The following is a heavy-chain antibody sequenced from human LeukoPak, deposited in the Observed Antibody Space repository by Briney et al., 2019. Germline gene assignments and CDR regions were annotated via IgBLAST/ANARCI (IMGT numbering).Heavy chain of an antibody. CDR2: VKSKTDGGTS. CDR3: ITCWAGDCNVHFPY. CDR1: GFTFSKAW. J-gene: IGHJ4*02. Sequence: GGSLRLSCAASGFTFSKAWMTWVRQAPGKGLEWVGRVKSKTDGGTSDYAAPVKGRFTISRDDSKNMLDLQMNSLKTEDTAVYYCITCWAGDCNVHFPYWGQGSLVTVSS. D-gene: IGHD2-21*02. V-gene: IGHV3-15*01.